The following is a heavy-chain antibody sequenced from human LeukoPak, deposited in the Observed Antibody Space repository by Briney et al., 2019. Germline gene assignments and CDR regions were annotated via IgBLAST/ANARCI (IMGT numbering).Heavy chain of an antibody. CDR2: INPNSGDT. V-gene: IGHV1-2*02. CDR3: ARGDRVVIITTPTFHSEDNWFDP. Sequence: SVKVSCKASGYIFTGYHMHWVRQAPGQGLEWMGWINPNSGDTNYAQKFQGRVTMTRDTSISTAYMELSSLRSDDTAEYYCARGDRVVIITTPTFHSEDNWFDPWGQGTLVTVSS. J-gene: IGHJ5*02. CDR1: GYIFTGYH. D-gene: IGHD3-22*01.